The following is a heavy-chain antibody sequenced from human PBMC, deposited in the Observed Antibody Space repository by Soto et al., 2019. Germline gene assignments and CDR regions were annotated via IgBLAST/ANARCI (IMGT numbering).Heavy chain of an antibody. Sequence: QVHLVESGGGVVQPGRSLRLSCAASGFTFSSYSMHWVRQAPGKGLEWVAVISYDGSYKYNADSVKGRFTISRDNSRNPLYLQMNSLRADDTAVYYCARGAGIAVTSTSFDCWGQGTLVTVSS. CDR1: GFTFSSYS. D-gene: IGHD6-19*01. CDR2: ISYDGSYK. J-gene: IGHJ4*02. V-gene: IGHV3-30-3*01. CDR3: ARGAGIAVTSTSFDC.